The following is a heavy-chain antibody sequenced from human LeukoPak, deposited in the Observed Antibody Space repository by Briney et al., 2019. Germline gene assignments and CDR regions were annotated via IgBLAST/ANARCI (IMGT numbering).Heavy chain of an antibody. CDR1: GFTFSSYS. CDR3: ARDRIAAAVLKYYYYYYMDV. CDR2: IKQDGSEK. J-gene: IGHJ6*03. Sequence: AGGSLRLSCAASGFTFSSYSMNWVRQAPGKGLEWVANIKQDGSEKYYVDSVKGRFTISRDNAKNSLYLQMNSLRAEDTAVYYCARDRIAAAVLKYYYYYYMDVWGKGTTVTVSS. V-gene: IGHV3-7*01. D-gene: IGHD6-13*01.